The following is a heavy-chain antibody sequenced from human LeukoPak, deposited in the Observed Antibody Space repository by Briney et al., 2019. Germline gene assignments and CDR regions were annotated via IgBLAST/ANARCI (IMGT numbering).Heavy chain of an antibody. CDR1: GGTFSSYA. CDR3: ARSPTPGYCSSTSCSSFDY. Sequence: SVKVSCKASGGTFSSYAISWVRQAPGQGLEWMGGIIPIFGTANYAQKFQGRVTMTRDTSTSTVYMELSSLRSEDTAVYYCARSPTPGYCSSTSCSSFDYWGQGTLVTVSS. J-gene: IGHJ4*02. CDR2: IIPIFGTA. V-gene: IGHV1-69*05. D-gene: IGHD2-2*01.